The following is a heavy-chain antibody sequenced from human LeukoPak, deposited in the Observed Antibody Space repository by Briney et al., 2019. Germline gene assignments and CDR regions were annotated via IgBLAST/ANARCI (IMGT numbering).Heavy chain of an antibody. V-gene: IGHV3-49*04. CDR1: GFTFRDYG. Sequence: GGSLRLPRLTSGFTFRDYGLGWVRQAPGMGLEWVSFTRSRIYGGAPEYAASVRGRFSVSRDDSESIAYLQMNNLKSEDTAVYYCARGQTVSGAKYYFDFWSPGTLVTVSS. CDR2: TRSRIYGGAP. CDR3: ARGQTVSGAKYYFDF. J-gene: IGHJ4*02. D-gene: IGHD3-10*01.